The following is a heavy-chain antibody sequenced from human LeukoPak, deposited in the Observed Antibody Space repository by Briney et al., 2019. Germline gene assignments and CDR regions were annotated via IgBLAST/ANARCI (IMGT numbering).Heavy chain of an antibody. J-gene: IGHJ5*02. V-gene: IGHV1-18*04. D-gene: IGHD3-9*01. Sequence: ASVKVSCKASGYTFTSYGMRWVRQAPGQGLEWMGWIGAYNGNTNYAQKLQGRVTMTTDTSTSTAYMELRSLRSDDTAVYYCARMALTLAWFEPWGQGTLVTVSS. CDR3: ARMALTLAWFEP. CDR1: GYTFTSYG. CDR2: IGAYNGNT.